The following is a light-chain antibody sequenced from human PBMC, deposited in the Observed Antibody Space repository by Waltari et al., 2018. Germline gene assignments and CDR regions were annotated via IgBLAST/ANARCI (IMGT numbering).Light chain of an antibody. V-gene: IGKV3-20*01. CDR3: QQYDGIVLT. Sequence: EIVLTQSPGTLSVSPGERATLSCRASQSVSSISVTWYQQKPGQAPRLLIYGASSRATGIPDRFSGSGSGTDFALTISRLEPEDFAVYYCQQYDGIVLTFGGGTKVEI. CDR2: GAS. J-gene: IGKJ4*01. CDR1: QSVSSIS.